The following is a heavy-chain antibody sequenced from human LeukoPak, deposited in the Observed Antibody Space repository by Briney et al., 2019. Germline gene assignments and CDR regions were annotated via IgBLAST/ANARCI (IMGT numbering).Heavy chain of an antibody. D-gene: IGHD3-10*01. CDR1: GGSISSYY. V-gene: IGHV4-59*01. CDR2: IYYSGST. J-gene: IGHJ4*02. Sequence: PSETLSLTCTVSGGSISSYYWSWIRQPPGKGLEWIGYIYYSGSTNYNPSLKSRVTISVDTSKNQFSLKLSSVTAADTAAYYCASNYYGSGSYWDYWGQGTLVTVSS. CDR3: ASNYYGSGSYWDY.